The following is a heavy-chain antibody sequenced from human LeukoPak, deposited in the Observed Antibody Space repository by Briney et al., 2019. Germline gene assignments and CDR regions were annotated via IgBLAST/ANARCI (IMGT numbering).Heavy chain of an antibody. CDR3: ARLLVVTPV. CDR2: IYYSGST. CDR1: GGSISSSSYY. Sequence: KPSETLSLTCTVSGGSISSSSYYWSWIRQLPGKGLEWIGYIYYSGSTNYNPSLKSRVTISVDTSKNQFSLKLSSVTAADTAVYYCARLLVVTPVWGQGTLVTVSS. J-gene: IGHJ4*02. V-gene: IGHV4-61*05. D-gene: IGHD4-23*01.